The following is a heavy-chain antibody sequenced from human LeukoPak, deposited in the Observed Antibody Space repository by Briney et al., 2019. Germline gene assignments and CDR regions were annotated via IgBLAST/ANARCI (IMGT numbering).Heavy chain of an antibody. CDR1: GFTFSSSA. V-gene: IGHV3-23*01. J-gene: IGHJ4*02. CDR3: VREGDCSSTSCYEFDY. CDR2: ISGGDSNT. D-gene: IGHD2-2*01. Sequence: GGSLRLSCAASGFTFSSSAMSWVRQAPGKGLEWVSAISGGDSNTYYADSVKGRFTISRDNSQNTLYLQLNSLRAEDTAVYYCVREGDCSSTSCYEFDYWGQGTLVTVSS.